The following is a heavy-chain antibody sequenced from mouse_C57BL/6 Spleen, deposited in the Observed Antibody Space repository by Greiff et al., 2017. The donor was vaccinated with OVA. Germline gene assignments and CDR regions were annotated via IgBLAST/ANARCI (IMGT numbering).Heavy chain of an antibody. CDR2: ISSGSSTI. CDR1: GFTFSDYG. J-gene: IGHJ4*01. V-gene: IGHV5-17*01. Sequence: EVKLQESGGGLVKPGGSLKLSCAASGFTFSDYGMHWVRQAPEKGLEWVAYISSGSSTIYYADTVKGRFTISRDNAKNTLFLQMTSLRSEDTAMYYCARERYYYAMDYWGQGTSVTVSS. CDR3: ARERYYYAMDY.